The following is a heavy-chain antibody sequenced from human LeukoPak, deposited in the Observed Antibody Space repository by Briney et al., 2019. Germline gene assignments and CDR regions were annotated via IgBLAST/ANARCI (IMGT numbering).Heavy chain of an antibody. J-gene: IGHJ5*02. Sequence: PGGSRRLSCAASGFTFSTYTMHWVRQAPGKGLEWVAVISYDGSNKHYADSVKGRFTTSRDNSKNTLYLQMNSLRAEDTAVYYCARSSVAVADPNWFDPWGQGTLVTVSS. V-gene: IGHV3-30*04. CDR2: ISYDGSNK. CDR3: ARSSVAVADPNWFDP. D-gene: IGHD6-19*01. CDR1: GFTFSTYT.